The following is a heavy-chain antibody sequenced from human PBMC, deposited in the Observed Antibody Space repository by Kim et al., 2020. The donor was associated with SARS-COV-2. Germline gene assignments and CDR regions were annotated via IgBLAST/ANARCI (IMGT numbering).Heavy chain of an antibody. Sequence: SETLSLTCGVYGASFSDFYCTWIRQPPGKGLEYIGEISHSGSAKYSPSLKSRVTISMDTSKNQFSLRLTSVTAADTAVYYCATRGLDSVDY. J-gene: IGHJ4*01. CDR3: ATRGLDSVDY. V-gene: IGHV4-34*01. CDR2: ISHSGSA. CDR1: GASFSDFY.